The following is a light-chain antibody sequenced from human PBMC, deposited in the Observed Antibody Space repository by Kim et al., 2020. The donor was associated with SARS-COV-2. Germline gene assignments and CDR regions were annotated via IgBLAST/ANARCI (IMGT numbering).Light chain of an antibody. CDR2: DAS. Sequence: EIVMTQSPATLSVSPGERATLSCRASQNIRDNLACYQQKPGQAPRLLIYDASTSATDIPARFSGSGSGTEFTLTISSLQSEDCALYYCQQYNDWRTFGQGTKLEIK. CDR3: QQYNDWRT. J-gene: IGKJ2*01. CDR1: QNIRDN. V-gene: IGKV3-15*01.